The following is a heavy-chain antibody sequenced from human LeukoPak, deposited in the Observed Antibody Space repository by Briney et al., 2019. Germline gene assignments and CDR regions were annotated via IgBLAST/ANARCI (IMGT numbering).Heavy chain of an antibody. Sequence: GGSLRLSCAASGFTFDDYAMHWVRQAPGKGLEWVSGISWNSGSIGYADSVKGRFTISRDNAKNSLYLQMNSLRAGDTALYYCAKGFQWELRGNWFDPWGQGALVTVSS. D-gene: IGHD1-26*01. CDR2: ISWNSGSI. CDR3: AKGFQWELRGNWFDP. V-gene: IGHV3-9*01. J-gene: IGHJ5*02. CDR1: GFTFDDYA.